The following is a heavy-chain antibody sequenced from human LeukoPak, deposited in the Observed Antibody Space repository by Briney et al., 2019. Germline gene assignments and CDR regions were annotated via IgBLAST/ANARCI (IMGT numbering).Heavy chain of an antibody. CDR3: ASRGGYDDDWFDP. V-gene: IGHV1-45*02. D-gene: IGHD5-12*01. CDR2: ITPFNGNT. Sequence: SVKVSCKASGYTFTYRYLHWVRQAPGQALEWMGWITPFNGNTNYAQKFQDRVTITRHRSMSTAYLELSSLRSEDTAMYYCASRGGYDDDWFDPWGQGTLVTVSS. J-gene: IGHJ5*02. CDR1: GYTFTYRY.